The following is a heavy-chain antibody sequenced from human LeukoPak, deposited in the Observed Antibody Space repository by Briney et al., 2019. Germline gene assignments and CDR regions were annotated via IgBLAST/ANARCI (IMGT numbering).Heavy chain of an antibody. CDR1: GFTFSSYA. Sequence: GGSLRLSYAASGFTFSSYAMNWVRQAPGKGLEWVSTISNSGDRTYYADSVKGRFTISRDNSKNTLYLQMNSLRTEDTAVYYCAKDFVPRGGSYFPGFDYWGQGTLVIVSS. D-gene: IGHD1-26*01. V-gene: IGHV3-23*01. CDR2: ISNSGDRT. CDR3: AKDFVPRGGSYFPGFDY. J-gene: IGHJ4*02.